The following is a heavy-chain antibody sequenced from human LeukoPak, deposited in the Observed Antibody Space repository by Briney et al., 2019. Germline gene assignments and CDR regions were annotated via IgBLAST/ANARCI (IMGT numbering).Heavy chain of an antibody. D-gene: IGHD6-19*01. V-gene: IGHV1-8*03. Sequence: ASVKVSCKASGYTFTSYDINWVRQATGQGLEWMGWMNPNSGNTGYAQKFQGRVTITRNTSISTAYMELSGLRSEDTAVYYCAADRAVAGNVVSIMGPLYDPWGQGTLVTVSS. CDR2: MNPNSGNT. CDR3: AADRAVAGNVVSIMGPLYDP. J-gene: IGHJ5*02. CDR1: GYTFTSYD.